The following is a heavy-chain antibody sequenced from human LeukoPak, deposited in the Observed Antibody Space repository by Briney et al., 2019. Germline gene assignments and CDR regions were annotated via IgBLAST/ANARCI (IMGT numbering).Heavy chain of an antibody. CDR3: ARVGESAITLFGVLTLGGMDV. J-gene: IGHJ6*02. Sequence: GESLKISCNGSGYXFNTYWIGWVRQAPGNELEWIAHISITGMLIHYADSVRGRFTISRDNVKKSLYLQMNSLRGEDTAVYYCARVGESAITLFGVLTLGGMDVWGQGTTVTVSS. D-gene: IGHD3-3*01. CDR1: GYXFNTYW. CDR2: ISITGMLI. V-gene: IGHV3-48*04.